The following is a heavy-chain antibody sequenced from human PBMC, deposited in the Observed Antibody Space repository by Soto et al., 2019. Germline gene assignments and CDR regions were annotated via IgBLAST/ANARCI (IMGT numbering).Heavy chain of an antibody. D-gene: IGHD3-10*01. V-gene: IGHV3-48*02. CDR3: ARGQKYYYGSGSLFGL. CDR1: GFTFSSYS. Sequence: PGGSLRLSCAASGFTFSSYSMNWVRQAPGKGLEWVSYISSSSSTIYYADSVKGRFTISRDNAKNSLYLQMNSLRDEDTAVYYCARGQKYYYGSGSLFGLWGQGTLVTVSS. CDR2: ISSSSSTI. J-gene: IGHJ4*02.